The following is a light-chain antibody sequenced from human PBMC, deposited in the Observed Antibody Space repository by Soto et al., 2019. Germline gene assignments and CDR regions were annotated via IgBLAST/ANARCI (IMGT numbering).Light chain of an antibody. CDR1: QSISTY. Sequence: DIQMTQSPYSLSASVGDTVTITCRASQSISTYLNWYQQKPGKAPELLIYAASSLQSGVPLRFTGSGSGTDFTLTIISLQPEDFASYYCQQSYNTPLTFGGGTKVEIK. CDR3: QQSYNTPLT. V-gene: IGKV1-39*01. CDR2: AAS. J-gene: IGKJ4*01.